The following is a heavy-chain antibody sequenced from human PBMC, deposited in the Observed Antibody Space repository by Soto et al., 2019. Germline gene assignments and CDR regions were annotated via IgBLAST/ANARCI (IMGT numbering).Heavy chain of an antibody. Sequence: ETLSLTCTVSGGSISSYYWSWIRQPPGKGLEWIGYIYYSGSTNYNPSLKSRVTISVDTSKNQFSLKLSSVTAADTAVYYCARDLVYYDSSGYYYRDGMDVWGQGTTVTVSS. D-gene: IGHD3-22*01. CDR3: ARDLVYYDSSGYYYRDGMDV. CDR1: GGSISSYY. CDR2: IYYSGST. V-gene: IGHV4-59*01. J-gene: IGHJ6*02.